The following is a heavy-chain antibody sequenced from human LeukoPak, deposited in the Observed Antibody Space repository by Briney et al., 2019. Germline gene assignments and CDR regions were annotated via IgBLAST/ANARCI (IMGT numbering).Heavy chain of an antibody. J-gene: IGHJ4*02. CDR1: GFTVSSNY. V-gene: IGHV3-66*01. D-gene: IGHD5-18*01. CDR2: IYSGGST. Sequence: GGSLRLSCAASGFTVSSNYMSWVRQAPGKGLEWVSVIYSGGSTYYADSVKGRFTISRDNSKNTLYLQMNSLKAEDTAVYYCAIDPDGYRQGHHFDYWGQGTLVTVSS. CDR3: AIDPDGYRQGHHFDY.